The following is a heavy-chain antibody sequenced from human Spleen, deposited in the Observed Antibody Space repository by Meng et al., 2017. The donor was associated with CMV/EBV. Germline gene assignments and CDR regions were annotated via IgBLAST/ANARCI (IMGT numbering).Heavy chain of an antibody. J-gene: IGHJ4*02. CDR2: ISSNGTAI. CDR3: ARASSGYYMNY. Sequence: GESLKISCAASGFTFSAYDMNWVRQAPGKGLEWVSYISSNGTAIYYGDSVKGRLTISRDNAKNSLYLHMHSLTAEDTAVYYCARASSGYYMNYWGQGTLVTVSS. D-gene: IGHD3-3*01. V-gene: IGHV3-48*03. CDR1: GFTFSAYD.